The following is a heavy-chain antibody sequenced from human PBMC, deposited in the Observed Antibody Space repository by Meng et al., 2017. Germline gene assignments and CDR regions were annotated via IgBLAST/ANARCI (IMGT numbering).Heavy chain of an antibody. D-gene: IGHD3-22*01. V-gene: IGHV4-39*07. CDR3: ARYAHVYYYEENFDY. CDR2: IYYSGST. Sequence: QLQVQMSVPGLVLPSETLSLTCTVSGGSNSSSSNYSGWSRNTPATGLEWIGIIYYSGSTNYNTSLKSRVTISVDTSKNQFSLKLSSVTAADTAVYYCARYAHVYYYEENFDYWGQGTLVTVSS. CDR1: GGSNSSSSNY. J-gene: IGHJ4*02.